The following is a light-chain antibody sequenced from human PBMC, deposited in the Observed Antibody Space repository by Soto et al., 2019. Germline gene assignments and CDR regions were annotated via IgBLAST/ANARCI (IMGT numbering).Light chain of an antibody. V-gene: IGKV3D-15*01. J-gene: IGKJ2*01. Sequence: EIVLTQSPATLSVSPGERASLSCRASQSVSSNLAWYQHKPGQAPRLLIYDASTRATAVPGRFSDSGSGTEFTLTISGLQSEDFAVYYCQQYDDWPPVYTFGQGTKLEI. CDR2: DAS. CDR1: QSVSSN. CDR3: QQYDDWPPVYT.